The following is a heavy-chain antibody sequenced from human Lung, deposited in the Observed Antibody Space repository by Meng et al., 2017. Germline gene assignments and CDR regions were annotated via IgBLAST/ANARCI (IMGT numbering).Heavy chain of an antibody. D-gene: IGHD4-11*01. Sequence: WGVGRLTPSATLSVTCVVSGGSFSDYYGGWIRQPPGKGLEWIGEINHSGSTNYNPSLESRATISVDTSQNNLSLKLSSVTAADSAVYYCARGPTTMAHDFDYWGQGTLVTVSS. J-gene: IGHJ4*02. V-gene: IGHV4-34*01. CDR1: GGSFSDYY. CDR3: ARGPTTMAHDFDY. CDR2: INHSGST.